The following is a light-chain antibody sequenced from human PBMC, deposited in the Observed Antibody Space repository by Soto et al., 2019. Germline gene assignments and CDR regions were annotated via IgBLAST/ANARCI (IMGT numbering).Light chain of an antibody. CDR2: KAS. CDR1: QSISSW. CDR3: QQYNSYIT. J-gene: IGKJ3*01. Sequence: DIEMTQSPSTLSASVGDRVTITCRASQSISSWLAWYQQKPGKPPKLLIYKASSLESGVTSRFSGSGSGKEFTLTISSLQHDDFADYYCQQYNSYITFGPGTKVDIK. V-gene: IGKV1-5*03.